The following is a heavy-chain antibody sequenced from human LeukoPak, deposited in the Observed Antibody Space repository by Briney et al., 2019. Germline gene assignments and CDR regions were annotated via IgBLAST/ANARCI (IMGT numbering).Heavy chain of an antibody. J-gene: IGHJ4*02. Sequence: GRSLRLSCAASGFTFSSYGMHWVRQAPGKGLEWVAVIWYDGSNKYYADSVKGRFTISRDNSKNTLYLQMNSLRAEDTAVYYCARDQEDRGFDYWGQGTLVAVSS. CDR1: GFTFSSYG. V-gene: IGHV3-33*01. CDR2: IWYDGSNK. CDR3: ARDQEDRGFDY.